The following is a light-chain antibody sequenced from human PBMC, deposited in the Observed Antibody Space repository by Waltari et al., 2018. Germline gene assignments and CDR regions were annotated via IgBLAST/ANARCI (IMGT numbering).Light chain of an antibody. CDR3: QNFGSSPYS. CDR1: QSVSSN. CDR2: AAS. J-gene: IGKJ2*03. Sequence: VILTQSPATLSLSQGERATLSCRASQSVSSNLARYEQKPGQAPRLLIYAASSRATGVPDTFSGSGSETDFTLTISSLEPEDFAVYYCQNFGSSPYSFGQGTKVEIK. V-gene: IGKV3-20*01.